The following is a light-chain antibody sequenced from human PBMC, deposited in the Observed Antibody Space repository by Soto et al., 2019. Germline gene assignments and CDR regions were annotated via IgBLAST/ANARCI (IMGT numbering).Light chain of an antibody. Sequence: QSVLTQPPSVSGAPGQRVTISCTGSSSNIGAGYDVHWYQQLPGTAPKLLIDGNSNRPSGVPDRFSGSKSGTSASLAITGLQAEDEADYYCQSYDSSLRDVFGTGTKLTVL. CDR2: GNS. CDR1: SSNIGAGYD. J-gene: IGLJ1*01. V-gene: IGLV1-40*01. CDR3: QSYDSSLRDV.